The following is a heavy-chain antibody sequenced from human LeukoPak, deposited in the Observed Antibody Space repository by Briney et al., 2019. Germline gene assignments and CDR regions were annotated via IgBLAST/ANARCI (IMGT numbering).Heavy chain of an antibody. V-gene: IGHV3-23*01. J-gene: IGHJ5*01. CDR2: ISGSGGST. CDR3: AKGRDYYDSSGYNWFDS. D-gene: IGHD3-22*01. CDR1: GFTLSTYS. Sequence: GGSPRLSCAASGFTLSTYSIGSVRQAPGKGLELDSVISGSGGSTSYADSVKGRFTIASDKSKNTLYLQMNSLRAEDTAVYYCAKGRDYYDSSGYNWFDSWGQGTMVTVSS.